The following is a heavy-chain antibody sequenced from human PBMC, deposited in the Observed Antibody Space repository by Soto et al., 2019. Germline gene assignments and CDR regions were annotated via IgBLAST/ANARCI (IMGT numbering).Heavy chain of an antibody. CDR1: GFTFSDHL. Sequence: QVQLVQSGAEVRKPGASVNISCRASGFTFSDHLINWVRQVPGQSLEWMGWINPDNGNTKYSQTCQGRVTISGHSSASIGYVEVSDLTSEDTAVLYCARDILSVGPRANDAFDVWGQGTMVIVSS. D-gene: IGHD2-8*02. CDR3: ARDILSVGPRANDAFDV. J-gene: IGHJ3*01. V-gene: IGHV1-3*01. CDR2: INPDNGNT.